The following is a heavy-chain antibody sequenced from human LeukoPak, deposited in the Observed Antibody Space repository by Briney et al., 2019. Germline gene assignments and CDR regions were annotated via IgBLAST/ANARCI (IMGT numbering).Heavy chain of an antibody. CDR1: GFTFSDYY. Sequence: GGSLRLXCTASGFTFSDYYMTWIRQAPGKGLEWVSYISSRGDTIYYADSVKGRFTISRDNAKNSLYLQMNSLRAGDTAVYYCARDKYNSGAYGDFDHWGQGTLVTVSS. D-gene: IGHD6-19*01. J-gene: IGHJ4*02. CDR2: ISSRGDTI. CDR3: ARDKYNSGAYGDFDH. V-gene: IGHV3-11*04.